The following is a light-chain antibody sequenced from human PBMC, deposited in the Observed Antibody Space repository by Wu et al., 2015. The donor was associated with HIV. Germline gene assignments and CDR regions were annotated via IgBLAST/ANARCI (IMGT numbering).Light chain of an antibody. CDR2: QTS. V-gene: IGKV3-20*01. J-gene: IGKJ2*03. CDR1: QRLGANY. CDR3: QQYGGSPFWS. Sequence: EIVMTQSPATLSVSPGERVTLSCRASQRLGANYLAWYQQKPGQAPRLLIFQTSRRATDIPDRFSGGGSGTDFTLTISRLEPEDFAVYYCQQYGGSPFWSFGQGTKVEIK.